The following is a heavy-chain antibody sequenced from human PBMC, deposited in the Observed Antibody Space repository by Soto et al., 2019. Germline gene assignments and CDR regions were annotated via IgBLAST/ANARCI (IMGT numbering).Heavy chain of an antibody. J-gene: IGHJ6*02. D-gene: IGHD1-26*01. CDR1: AFTVSSDY. CDR3: ARDPGDRNGVSV. CDR2: IYSGGST. Sequence: EVQVVESGGGLVQPGGSLRLSCAASAFTVSSDYMSWVRQAPGKGLEWVSVIYSGGSTYYADSVKGRFTISRDNSKNTLYLQMNSLRAEDTAVYYCARDPGDRNGVSVWGQGTTVTVSS. V-gene: IGHV3-66*01.